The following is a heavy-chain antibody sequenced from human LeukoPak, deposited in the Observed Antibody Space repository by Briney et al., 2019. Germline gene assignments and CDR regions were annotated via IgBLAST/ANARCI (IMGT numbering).Heavy chain of an antibody. Sequence: SETLSLTCTVSGGSISSYYWSWIRQPPGKGLEWIGYIYYSGSTNYNPSLKSRVTISVDTSKNQFSLKLSSVTAEDKALYYCAIYQWVGGYPPYYYYGMDVWGQGTTVTVSS. D-gene: IGHD6-19*01. V-gene: IGHV4-59*08. CDR2: IYYSGST. J-gene: IGHJ6*02. CDR1: GGSISSYY. CDR3: AIYQWVGGYPPYYYYGMDV.